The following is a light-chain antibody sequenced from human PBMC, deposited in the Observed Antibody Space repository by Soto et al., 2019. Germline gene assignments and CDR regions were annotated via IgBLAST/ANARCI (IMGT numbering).Light chain of an antibody. CDR3: QEYGSSPWT. CDR2: GAA. Sequence: IVLTQSPGTLSLSPGERATLSCRASPSVSSAYLAWYPKKPGQAPRLRIYGAASRATGIPDGFSGSGSGADFTLTISRLEPEDFAVYYCQEYGSSPWTFGQGTKV. J-gene: IGKJ1*01. V-gene: IGKV3-20*01. CDR1: PSVSSAY.